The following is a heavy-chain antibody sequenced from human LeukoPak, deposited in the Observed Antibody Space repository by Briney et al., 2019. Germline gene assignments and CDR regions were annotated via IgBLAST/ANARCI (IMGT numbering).Heavy chain of an antibody. CDR1: GFTFSSYA. D-gene: IGHD6-19*01. CDR2: IYSDGST. J-gene: IGHJ4*02. CDR3: ARGSWQWLALVDY. V-gene: IGHV3-66*01. Sequence: GGSLRLSCAASGFTFSSYAVSWVRQAPGKGLEWVSVIYSDGSTYYADSVKGRFTISRDNSKNTLYLQMNSLRVEDTALYYCARGSWQWLALVDYWGQGTLVTVSS.